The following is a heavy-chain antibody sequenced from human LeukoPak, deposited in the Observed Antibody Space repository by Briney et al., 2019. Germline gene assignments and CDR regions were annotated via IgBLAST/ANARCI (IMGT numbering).Heavy chain of an antibody. D-gene: IGHD2-21*02. CDR1: GFTFTGYY. CDR3: ARVCGGDCYSVFDP. CDR2: SNPNNGDT. J-gene: IGHJ5*02. V-gene: IGHV1-2*02. Sequence: ASVKVSCKASGFTFTGYYMHWVRQPPGQGLEWMGWSNPNNGDTRYAQKFQGRVTMTTDTSITTAYMELSRLKSDDTAVYYCARVCGGDCYSVFDPWGQGTLVTVSS.